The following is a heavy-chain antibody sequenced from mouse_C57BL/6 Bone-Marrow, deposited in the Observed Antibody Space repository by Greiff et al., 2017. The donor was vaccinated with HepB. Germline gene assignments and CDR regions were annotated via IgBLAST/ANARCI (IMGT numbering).Heavy chain of an antibody. CDR1: GYTFTSYW. J-gene: IGHJ1*03. Sequence: QVQLQQPGAELVKPGASVKLSCKASGYTFTSYWMHWVKQRPGQGLEWIGMIHPNSGSTNYNEKFKSKATLTVDKSSSTAYMQLSSLTSEDSAVYYCAREVYYDYDGRYFDVWGTGTTVTVSS. CDR3: AREVYYDYDGRYFDV. V-gene: IGHV1-64*01. D-gene: IGHD2-4*01. CDR2: IHPNSGST.